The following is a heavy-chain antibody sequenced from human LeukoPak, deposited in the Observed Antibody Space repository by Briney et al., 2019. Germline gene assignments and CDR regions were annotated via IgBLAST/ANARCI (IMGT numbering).Heavy chain of an antibody. V-gene: IGHV4-39*01. CDR1: GGSVSTSSYY. CDR3: ARHAPIKTAVTTSHAFDI. Sequence: KPSETLSLTCTVSGGSVSTSSYYWGWIRQPPGKGLEWIGSISFSGTTYYTPSLKSRVTISVDTSKNQFSLKLSSVPAADTAVYFCARHAPIKTAVTTSHAFDIWGQGTMVTVSS. CDR2: ISFSGTT. D-gene: IGHD4-17*01. J-gene: IGHJ3*02.